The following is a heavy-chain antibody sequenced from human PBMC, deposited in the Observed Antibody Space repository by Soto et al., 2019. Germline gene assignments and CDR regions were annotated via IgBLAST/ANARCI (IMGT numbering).Heavy chain of an antibody. CDR1: GYTFTSYG. CDR3: ARGVDGPDRQYYXDSSGYPRLDYYYGMDV. CDR2: ISAYNGNT. V-gene: IGHV1-18*01. D-gene: IGHD3-22*01. J-gene: IGHJ6*02. Sequence: GASVKVSCKATGYTFTSYGISWVRQAPGQGLEGMGWISAYNGNTNYAQKLQGRVTMTTDTSTSTAYMELRSLRSDDTAVYYCARGVDGPDRQYYXDSSGYPRLDYYYGMDVWGQGTTVTVSS.